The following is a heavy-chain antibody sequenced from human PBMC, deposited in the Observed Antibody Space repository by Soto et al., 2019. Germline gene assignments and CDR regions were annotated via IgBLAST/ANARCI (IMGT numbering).Heavy chain of an antibody. D-gene: IGHD3-22*01. V-gene: IGHV3-23*01. Sequence: EVQLLESGGGLVQPGGSLRLSCAASGFTFSSYSMIWVRQAPGKGLEWVSAISGSGGTTYYANSLKGRFTISRDNSKNTLYLQINSLRAEGTAVYYCAKGGVGYYDSTGYYLYYYYGMDVWGQGTTVTVSS. CDR2: ISGSGGTT. CDR3: AKGGVGYYDSTGYYLYYYYGMDV. CDR1: GFTFSSYS. J-gene: IGHJ6*02.